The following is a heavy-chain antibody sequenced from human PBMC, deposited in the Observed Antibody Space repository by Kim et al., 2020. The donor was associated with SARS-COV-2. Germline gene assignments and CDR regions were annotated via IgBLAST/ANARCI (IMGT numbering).Heavy chain of an antibody. D-gene: IGHD3-16*02. CDR1: GGSISSYY. Sequence: SETLSLTCTVSGGSISSYYWSWIRQPPGKGLEWIGYIYYSGSTNYNPSLKSRVTISVDTSKNQFSLKLSSVTAADTAVYYCARGGHDYVWGSYLDSYGMDVWGQGTTVTVSS. CDR2: IYYSGST. V-gene: IGHV4-59*01. CDR3: ARGGHDYVWGSYLDSYGMDV. J-gene: IGHJ6*02.